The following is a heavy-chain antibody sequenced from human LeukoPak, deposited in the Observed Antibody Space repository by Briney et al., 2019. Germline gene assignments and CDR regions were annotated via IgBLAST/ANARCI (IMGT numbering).Heavy chain of an antibody. CDR2: ISYDGSNK. CDR3: ARDRDYYYGSGSYYLGPSDY. J-gene: IGHJ4*02. Sequence: PGGSPRLSCAASGFTFSMYAMYWVRQAPGKGLEWVAVISYDGSNKYYGDSVKGRFTISRDNSKNTLYLQMNSLRAEDTALYYCARDRDYYYGSGSYYLGPSDYWGQGTLVTVSS. V-gene: IGHV3-30*04. CDR1: GFTFSMYA. D-gene: IGHD3-10*01.